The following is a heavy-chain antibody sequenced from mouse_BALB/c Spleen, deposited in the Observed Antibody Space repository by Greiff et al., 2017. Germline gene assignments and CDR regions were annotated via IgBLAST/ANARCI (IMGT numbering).Heavy chain of an antibody. J-gene: IGHJ3*01. V-gene: IGHV5-17*02. D-gene: IGHD2-4*01. CDR2: ISSGSSTI. Sequence: EVQGVESGGGLVQPGGSRKLSCAASGFTFSSFGMHWVRQAPEKGLEWVAYISSGSSTIYYADTVKGRFTISRDNPKNTLFLQMTSLRSEDTAMYYCARANDDYDGPFAYWGQGTLVTVSA. CDR3: ARANDDYDGPFAY. CDR1: GFTFSSFG.